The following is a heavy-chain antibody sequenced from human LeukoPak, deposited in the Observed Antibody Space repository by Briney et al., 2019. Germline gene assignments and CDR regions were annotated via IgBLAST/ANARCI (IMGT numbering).Heavy chain of an antibody. V-gene: IGHV3-7*01. D-gene: IGHD5-18*01. CDR2: IKQDGSEK. CDR1: GFTFSSYR. J-gene: IGHJ4*02. CDR3: ARDFLPSDTAMPEYYFDY. Sequence: GGSLRLSCAASGFTFSSYRMSWVRQAPGKGLEWVANIKQDGSEKYYVDSVKGRFTISRDNAKNSLYLQMNSLRAEDTAVYYCARDFLPSDTAMPEYYFDYWGQGTLVTVSS.